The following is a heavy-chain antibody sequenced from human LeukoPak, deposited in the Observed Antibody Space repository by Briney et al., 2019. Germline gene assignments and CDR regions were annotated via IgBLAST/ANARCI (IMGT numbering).Heavy chain of an antibody. CDR1: GFTFSTYW. V-gene: IGHV3-7*02. CDR2: INPDGSEK. J-gene: IGHJ4*02. D-gene: IGHD1-14*01. Sequence: GGSVRLSCAASGFTFSTYWMTWVSQAPGKGLEWVGNINPDGSEKDYVDSVKGRFTISRDNAKNSLDLQMNNLRAEDTAVYFCARGHYHSTYWGQGTMVTVSS. CDR3: ARGHYHSTY.